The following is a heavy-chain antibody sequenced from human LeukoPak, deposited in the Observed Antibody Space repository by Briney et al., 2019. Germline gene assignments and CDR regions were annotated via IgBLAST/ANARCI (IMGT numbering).Heavy chain of an antibody. CDR3: ARDYYDSSGYYRGYYYFDY. V-gene: IGHV1-46*01. J-gene: IGHJ4*02. CDR2: INPSGGST. Sequence: ASVTVSCKASGYTFTSYYMHWVRQAPGQGLEWMGIINPSGGSTSYAQKFQGRVTMTRDTSTSTVYMELSSLRSEDTAVYYCARDYYDSSGYYRGYYYFDYWGQGTLVTVSS. CDR1: GYTFTSYY. D-gene: IGHD3-22*01.